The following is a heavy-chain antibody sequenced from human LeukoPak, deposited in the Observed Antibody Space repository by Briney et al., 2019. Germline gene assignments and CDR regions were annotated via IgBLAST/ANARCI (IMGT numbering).Heavy chain of an antibody. CDR1: GFTFSSYA. V-gene: IGHV3-74*01. J-gene: IGHJ4*02. CDR3: ARDLGVDTAMVPFDY. CDR2: VKSDGSST. Sequence: GGSLRLSCAASGFTFSSYAMHWVRQAPGKGLVWVSRVKSDGSSTSYADSVKGRFTISRDNARNTLYLQMNSLRAEDTAVYYCARDLGVDTAMVPFDYWGQGTLVTVSS. D-gene: IGHD5-18*01.